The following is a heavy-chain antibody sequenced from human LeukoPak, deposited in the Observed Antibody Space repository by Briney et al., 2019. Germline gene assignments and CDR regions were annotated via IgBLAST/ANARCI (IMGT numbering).Heavy chain of an antibody. Sequence: GSLRHLCLAPGCTFSSCAMGWVGQGPSKGLGWVSAISGSGGSTFYADSVKGRFTISRDNSKNTVYLQMSGLRAEDTALYYCAKAHCSPTSCSRIDYWGQGTLVTVSS. J-gene: IGHJ4*02. CDR2: ISGSGGST. D-gene: IGHD2-2*01. CDR1: GCTFSSCA. CDR3: AKAHCSPTSCSRIDY. V-gene: IGHV3-23*01.